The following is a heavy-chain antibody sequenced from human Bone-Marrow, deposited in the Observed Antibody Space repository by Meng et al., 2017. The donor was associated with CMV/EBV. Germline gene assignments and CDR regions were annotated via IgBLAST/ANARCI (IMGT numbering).Heavy chain of an antibody. CDR3: ARGTSWGHWFDP. V-gene: IGHV4-61*01. D-gene: IGHD3-16*01. CDR2: IYYSGST. CDR1: GGSVSSGSYY. Sequence: VSGGSVSSGSYYWSWIRQHPGKGLEWIGYIYYSGSTNYNPSLKSRVTISVDTSKNQFSLKLSSVTAADTAVYYCARGTSWGHWFDPWGQGTLVTVSS. J-gene: IGHJ5*02.